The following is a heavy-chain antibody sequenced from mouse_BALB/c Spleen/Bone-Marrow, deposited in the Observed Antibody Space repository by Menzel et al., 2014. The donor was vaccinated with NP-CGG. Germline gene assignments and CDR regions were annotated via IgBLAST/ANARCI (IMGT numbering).Heavy chain of an antibody. CDR3: ARPLTGAYFDY. D-gene: IGHD4-1*01. V-gene: IGHV5-9*02. J-gene: IGHJ2*01. CDR2: ISSGGSYT. Sequence: EVQVVESGGGLVKPGGSLKLSCAASGFAFSSYDMSWVRQTPEKRLGWVATISSGGSYTYYPDSVKGRFTISRDNARNTLYLQMSSLRSEDTALYYCARPLTGAYFDYWGQGTTLTVSS. CDR1: GFAFSSYD.